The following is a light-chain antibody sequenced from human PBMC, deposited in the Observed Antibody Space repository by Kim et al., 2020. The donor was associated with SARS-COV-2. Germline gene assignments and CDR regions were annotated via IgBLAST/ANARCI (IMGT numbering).Light chain of an antibody. CDR3: QQYGSSPPVYT. CDR2: GAS. J-gene: IGKJ2*01. CDR1: QSVSSSY. Sequence: PGERATLSCRASQSVSSSYLAWYQQKPGQAPRLLIYGASSRATGIPDRFSGSGSGTDFTLTISRLEPEDFAVYYCQQYGSSPPVYTFGQGTKLVI. V-gene: IGKV3-20*01.